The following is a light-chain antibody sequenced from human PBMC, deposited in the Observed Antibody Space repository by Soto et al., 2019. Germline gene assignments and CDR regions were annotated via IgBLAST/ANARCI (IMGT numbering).Light chain of an antibody. J-gene: IGKJ3*01. V-gene: IGKV1-39*01. Sequence: DIQMAQSPSSLSASVGDTITITCRASRNINTYLNWYQQKPGKAPKLLIFGASSLQSGVPSRFSGSGSRTDFTLTSNSLQPEEFATYCCQQTSAAPFTFGPGTKVDIK. CDR1: RNINTY. CDR2: GAS. CDR3: QQTSAAPFT.